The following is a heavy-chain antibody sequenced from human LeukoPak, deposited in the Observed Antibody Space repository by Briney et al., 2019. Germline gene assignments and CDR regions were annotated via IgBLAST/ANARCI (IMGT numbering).Heavy chain of an antibody. Sequence: ASVKVSCKASGGTFSSYAISWVRQAPGQELEWMGGIIPFFRTANYAQKFQGRVTITADESTSTAYMELSSLRSEDTAVYYCARDGNDILTGYENYYYYMDVWGKGTTVTISS. V-gene: IGHV1-69*01. CDR3: ARDGNDILTGYENYYYYMDV. CDR1: GGTFSSYA. CDR2: IIPFFRTA. D-gene: IGHD3-9*01. J-gene: IGHJ6*03.